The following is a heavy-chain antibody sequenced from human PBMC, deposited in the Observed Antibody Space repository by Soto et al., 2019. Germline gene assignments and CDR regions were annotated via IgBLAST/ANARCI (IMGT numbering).Heavy chain of an antibody. CDR1: GASISSYY. V-gene: IGHV4-59*01. CDR2: IYYIGSA. CDR3: ARDQIARPQFDY. D-gene: IGHD2-21*01. Sequence: SETLSLTCAVSGASISSYYCSWIRQPPGKGLEWIGYIYYIGSANYNPSLKSRVSISIDTSKNQFSLKLSSVTAADTAVYYCARDQIARPQFDYWGQGTLVTVSS. J-gene: IGHJ4*02.